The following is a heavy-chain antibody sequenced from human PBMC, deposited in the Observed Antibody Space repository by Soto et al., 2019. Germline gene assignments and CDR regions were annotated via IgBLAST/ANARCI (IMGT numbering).Heavy chain of an antibody. CDR3: ARDSGMGDYWFDP. Sequence: SETLSLTCAVSGGSISSGGYSWSWIRQPPGKGLEWIGYIYHSGSTYYNPSLKSRVTISVDRSKNQFSLKLSSVTAADTAVYYCARDSGMGDYWFDPWGQGTLVTAPQ. J-gene: IGHJ5*02. V-gene: IGHV4-30-2*01. CDR2: IYHSGST. D-gene: IGHD2-21*02. CDR1: GGSISSGGYS.